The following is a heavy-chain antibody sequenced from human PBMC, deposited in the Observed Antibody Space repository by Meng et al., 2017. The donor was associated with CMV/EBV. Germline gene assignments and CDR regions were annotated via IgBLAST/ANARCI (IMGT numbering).Heavy chain of an antibody. CDR1: GFTVSSNY. CDR3: TREGITIFGVAKYY. Sequence: GESLKISCAASGFTVSSNYMSWVRQAPGKGLEWVSVIYSGGSTYYADSVKGRFTISRDNSKNTLYLQMNSLRAEDTAVYYCTREGITIFGVAKYYWGQGTLVTVSS. D-gene: IGHD3-3*01. J-gene: IGHJ4*02. V-gene: IGHV3-53*01. CDR2: IYSGGST.